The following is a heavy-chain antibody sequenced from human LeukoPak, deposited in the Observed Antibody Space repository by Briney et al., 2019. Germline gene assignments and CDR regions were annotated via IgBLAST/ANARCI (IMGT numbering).Heavy chain of an antibody. V-gene: IGHV4-61*02. CDR1: GGSISSGSYF. CDR3: ARGGYYDSSGYYGMDV. CDR2: IYTSGST. Sequence: KPSETLSLTCTVSGGSISSGSYFWSWIRQPAGKGLEWIGRIYTSGSTNYNPSLKSRVTISVDTSKNQFSLKLSSVTAADTAVYYCARGGYYDSSGYYGMDVWGQGTTVTVSS. J-gene: IGHJ6*02. D-gene: IGHD3-22*01.